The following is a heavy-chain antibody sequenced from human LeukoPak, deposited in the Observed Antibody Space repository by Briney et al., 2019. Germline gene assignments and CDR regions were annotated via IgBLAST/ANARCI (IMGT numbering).Heavy chain of an antibody. J-gene: IGHJ4*02. D-gene: IGHD2-2*01. CDR1: GYTFTVYY. CDR2: INPNSGDT. CDR3: ARANPLYCSSTTCLFDY. Sequence: ASVKVSCKASGYTFTVYYMHYVRQAPRQGLEWMGWINPNSGDTNYAQKFQGRVTMTRDTSISTAHMELSRLRSDDTAVYSCARANPLYCSSTTCLFDYWGQGTLVTVS. V-gene: IGHV1-2*02.